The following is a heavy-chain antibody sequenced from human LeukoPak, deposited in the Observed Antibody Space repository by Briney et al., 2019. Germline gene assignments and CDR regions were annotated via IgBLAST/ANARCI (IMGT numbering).Heavy chain of an antibody. D-gene: IGHD2-2*01. CDR3: ARSPYCSSTSCPFDY. V-gene: IGHV1-2*02. CDR1: GYTFTGYY. CDR2: INPNSGGT. Sequence: ASVKVSCKASGYTFTGYYMHWVRQAPGQGLEWMGWINPNSGGTNYAQKFQGRVTMTRDTSISTAYMELSRLRSDDTAVYYCARSPYCSSTSCPFDYWGQGTLVTVSS. J-gene: IGHJ4*02.